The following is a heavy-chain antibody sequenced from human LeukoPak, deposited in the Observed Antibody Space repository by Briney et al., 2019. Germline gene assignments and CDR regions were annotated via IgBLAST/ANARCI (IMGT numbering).Heavy chain of an antibody. D-gene: IGHD3-10*01. CDR2: IREDGSEK. V-gene: IGHV3-7*01. CDR3: ARDLAGHYYGSGSSFDY. J-gene: IGHJ4*02. CDR1: GFTFSSYW. Sequence: GGSLRLSCVASGFTFSSYWMSWVRQAPGKGLEWVANIREDGSEKYYVDSVKGQFTISRDNAKNSLFLQMDSLRAEDTAVYYCARDLAGHYYGSGSSFDYWGQGTLVTVSS.